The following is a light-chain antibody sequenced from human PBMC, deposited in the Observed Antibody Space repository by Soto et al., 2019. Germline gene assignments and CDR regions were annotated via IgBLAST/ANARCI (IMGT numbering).Light chain of an antibody. Sequence: DIVMTQSPDSLAVSLGERATINCKSSQRVLYRSNNRNYLAWYQQKPGQPPKLLIYWASTRESGVPDRFSGSGSGTDFTLTISSLQAEDVAVYYCQQYYSIPWTFGQGTKVEIK. J-gene: IGKJ1*01. CDR2: WAS. CDR1: QRVLYRSNNRNY. CDR3: QQYYSIPWT. V-gene: IGKV4-1*01.